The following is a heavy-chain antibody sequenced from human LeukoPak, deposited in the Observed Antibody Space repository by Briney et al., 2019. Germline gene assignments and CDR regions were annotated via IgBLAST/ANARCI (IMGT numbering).Heavy chain of an antibody. V-gene: IGHV3-66*01. Sequence: PGGSLRLSCVVSGFTVSRDYMSWVRQAPGKGRECGAVIYSSGTTYYADSVKGRFSISRDNSKNTASLQMNRLRVDDTAVYCCARAYYYDSSGHRQRSVGDYWGQGTLVTVSS. CDR3: ARAYYYDSSGHRQRSVGDY. CDR2: IYSSGTT. CDR1: GFTVSRDY. D-gene: IGHD3-22*01. J-gene: IGHJ4*02.